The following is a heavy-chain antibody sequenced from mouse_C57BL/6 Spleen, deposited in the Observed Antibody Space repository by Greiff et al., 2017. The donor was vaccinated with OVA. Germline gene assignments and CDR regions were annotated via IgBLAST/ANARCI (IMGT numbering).Heavy chain of an antibody. CDR2: ISGGGGNT. CDR1: GFTFSSYT. V-gene: IGHV5-9*01. J-gene: IGHJ4*01. CDR3: ARHDGYSYAMDY. D-gene: IGHD2-3*01. Sequence: EVHLVESGGGLVKPGGSLKLSCAASGFTFSSYTMSWVCQTPEKRLEWVATISGGGGNTYYPDSVKGRFTISRDNAKNTLYLQMSSLRSEDTALYYCARHDGYSYAMDYWGQGTSVTVSS.